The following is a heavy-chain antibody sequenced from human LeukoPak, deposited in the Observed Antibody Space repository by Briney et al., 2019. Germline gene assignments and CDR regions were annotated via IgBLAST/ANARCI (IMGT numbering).Heavy chain of an antibody. CDR1: GGSISSYY. V-gene: IGHV4-59*01. D-gene: IGHD3-9*01. CDR2: IYYSGST. CDR3: ARGRSYDILTGYFFPHFDY. Sequence: PSETLSLTCTVSGGSISSYYWSWIRQPPGKGLEWIGYIYYSGSTNYNPSLKSRVTISVDTSKNQFSLKLSSVTAADTAVYYCARGRSYDILTGYFFPHFDYWGQGTLVTVSS. J-gene: IGHJ4*02.